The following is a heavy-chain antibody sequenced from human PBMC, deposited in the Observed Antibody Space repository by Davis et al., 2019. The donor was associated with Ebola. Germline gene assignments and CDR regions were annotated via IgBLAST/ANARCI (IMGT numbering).Heavy chain of an antibody. CDR2: GTSADT. CDR3: AKDDKFASVGPRGVDH. Sequence: GESLKISCSASGFIFSTYVMSWVRLAPGKGLEWVSTYGTSADTYYEDSVKGRFTISRDNSKNTLYLQMSSLRLEDTAVYFCAKDDKFASVGPRGVDHWGQGTLVIVSS. J-gene: IGHJ4*02. D-gene: IGHD3-10*01. V-gene: IGHV3-23*01. CDR1: GFIFSTYV.